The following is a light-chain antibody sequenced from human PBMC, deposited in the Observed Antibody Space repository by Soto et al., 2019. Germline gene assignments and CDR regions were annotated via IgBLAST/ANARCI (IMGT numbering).Light chain of an antibody. V-gene: IGKV3-15*01. CDR2: AAS. J-gene: IGKJ1*01. CDR3: QQYNDWPWT. CDR1: QSVRSN. Sequence: EIVITQSPAALSLSPGERATLSCRASQSVRSNLAWYQQRPGQAPRLLIYAASIGATGVPARFSGSGSGTEFTLTISSLQSEDVAVFFCQQYNDWPWTFGHGTKVEIK.